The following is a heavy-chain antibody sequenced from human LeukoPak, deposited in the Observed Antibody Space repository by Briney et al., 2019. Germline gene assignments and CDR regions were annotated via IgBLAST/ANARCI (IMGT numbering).Heavy chain of an antibody. CDR1: GFTFSSYA. J-gene: IGHJ4*02. V-gene: IGHV3-23*01. CDR2: ISGSGGST. Sequence: PGGSLRLSCAASGFTFSSYAMSWVRQAPGKGLEWVSAISGSGGSTYYADSVKGRFTISRDNSKNTLYLQMNSLRAEDTAVYYCAKTLYSSGRPAYYFDYWGQGTLVTVSS. CDR3: AKTLYSSGRPAYYFDY. D-gene: IGHD5-18*01.